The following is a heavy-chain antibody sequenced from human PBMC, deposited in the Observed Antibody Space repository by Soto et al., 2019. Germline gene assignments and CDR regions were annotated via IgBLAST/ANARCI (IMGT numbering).Heavy chain of an antibody. D-gene: IGHD3-22*01. Sequence: PSETLSLTCAVYGGSFSAYYWSWIRQPPGKGLEWIGEINHSGGTSYNPSLKSRVTISVDTSKSQFSLKLTSVTAADRAVYYCARGREDKVDSSGFHEYWGQGTPVTVSS. CDR1: GGSFSAYY. V-gene: IGHV4-34*01. J-gene: IGHJ4*02. CDR2: INHSGGT. CDR3: ARGREDKVDSSGFHEY.